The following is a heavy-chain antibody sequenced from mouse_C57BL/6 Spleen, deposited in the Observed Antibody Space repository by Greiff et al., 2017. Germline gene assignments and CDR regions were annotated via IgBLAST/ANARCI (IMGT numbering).Heavy chain of an antibody. CDR1: GFSLTSYG. CDR2: IWSGGST. J-gene: IGHJ4*01. CDR3: ARKGYFAMDY. Sequence: VMLVESGPGLVQPSQSLSITCTVSGFSLTSYGVHWVRQSPGKGLEWLGVIWSGGSTDYNAAFISRLSISKDNSKSQVFCKMNSLQADVTAINYCARKGYFAMDYWGQGTSVTVSS. V-gene: IGHV2-2*01. D-gene: IGHD3-2*02.